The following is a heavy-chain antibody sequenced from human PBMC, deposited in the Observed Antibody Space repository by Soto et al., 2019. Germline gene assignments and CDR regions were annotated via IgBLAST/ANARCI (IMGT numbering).Heavy chain of an antibody. CDR1: GASISSTSSGDW. CDR3: PKMVGATLVDY. J-gene: IGHJ4*02. V-gene: IGHV4-4*02. D-gene: IGHD1-26*01. Sequence: QVQLQESGPGLVKPSGTLSLTCTVSGASISSTSSGDWWSWVRQPPGKGLEWIGEIHHSGSTNYNPSLKSPITMSVDKSKNQFSLRLSSVTAADTAVYYCPKMVGATLVDYWGQGTLVTVSS. CDR2: IHHSGST.